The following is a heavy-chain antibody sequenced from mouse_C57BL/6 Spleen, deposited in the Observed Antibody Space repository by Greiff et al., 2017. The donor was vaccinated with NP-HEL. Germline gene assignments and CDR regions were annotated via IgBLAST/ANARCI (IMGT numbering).Heavy chain of an antibody. CDR3: ARHIDGFSFAY. V-gene: IGHV5-9*01. CDR1: GFTFSSYT. CDR2: ISGGGGNT. J-gene: IGHJ3*01. Sequence: EVKVEESGGGLVKPGGSLKLSCAASGFTFSSYTMSWVRQTPEKRLEWVATISGGGGNTYYPDSVKGRFTISRDNAKNTLYLQMSSLRSEDTALYYCARHIDGFSFAYWGQGTLVTVSA.